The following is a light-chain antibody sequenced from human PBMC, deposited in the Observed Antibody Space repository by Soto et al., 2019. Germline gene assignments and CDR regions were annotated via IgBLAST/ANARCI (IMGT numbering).Light chain of an antibody. J-gene: IGKJ2*01. Sequence: EIVLTQSPATLSLSPGERATLSCRASQSVSSYLAWYQQKPGQAPRLLIYDASNSATGIPARFSGSGSGTDFTLTIRTLEPEDFAVYYCPQRSIWPPDTFGQGTKLEIK. V-gene: IGKV3-11*01. CDR1: QSVSSY. CDR3: PQRSIWPPDT. CDR2: DAS.